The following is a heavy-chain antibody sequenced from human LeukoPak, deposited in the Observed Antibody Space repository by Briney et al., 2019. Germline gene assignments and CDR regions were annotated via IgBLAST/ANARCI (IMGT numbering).Heavy chain of an antibody. V-gene: IGHV3-9*01. CDR1: GFTFDDYV. CDR3: ATGYSGYDSHY. CDR2: ISWNSGSI. D-gene: IGHD5-12*01. J-gene: IGHJ4*02. Sequence: GRSLRLSCAASGFTFDDYVMHWVRQAPGKGLEWVSGISWNSGSIGYADSVKGRFTISRDNAKNSLYLQMNSLRAEDTALYYCATGYSGYDSHYWGQGTLVTVSS.